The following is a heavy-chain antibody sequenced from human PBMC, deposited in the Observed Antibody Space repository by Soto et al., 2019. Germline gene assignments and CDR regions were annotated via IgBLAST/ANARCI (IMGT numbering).Heavy chain of an antibody. V-gene: IGHV4-31*03. CDR2: IYYSGST. D-gene: IGHD2-2*01. Sequence: SETLSLTCTVSGGSISSGGYYWSWSRQHPGKGLEWIGYIYYSGSTYYNPSLKSRVTISVDTSKNQFSLKLSSVTAADTAVYYCAREILGYCSSTSCHVWGQGTTVTVSS. J-gene: IGHJ6*02. CDR3: AREILGYCSSTSCHV. CDR1: GGSISSGGYY.